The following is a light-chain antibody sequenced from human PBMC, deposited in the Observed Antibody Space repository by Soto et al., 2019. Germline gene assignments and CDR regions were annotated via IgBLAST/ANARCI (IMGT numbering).Light chain of an antibody. CDR1: QSVGSN. V-gene: IGKV3-20*01. CDR3: QQYGSSPVT. Sequence: EIVLSQSPATLYVSQGERVTLSCRARQSVGSNLAWYQQKPGQAPRLLIYGASSRATGIPDRFSGSGSGTDFTLTISRLEPEDFAVYYCQQYGSSPVTFGQGTKV. J-gene: IGKJ1*01. CDR2: GAS.